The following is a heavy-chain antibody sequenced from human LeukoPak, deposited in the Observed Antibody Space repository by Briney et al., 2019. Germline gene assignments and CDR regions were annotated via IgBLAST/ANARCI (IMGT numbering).Heavy chain of an antibody. CDR1: GGSISSGDYY. J-gene: IGHJ4*02. V-gene: IGHV4-30-4*01. D-gene: IGHD6-6*01. Sequence: PSETLSLTCTVSGGSISSGDYYWSWIRQPPGKGLEWIGYIYYSGSTYYNPSLKSRVTISVDTSKNQFSLKLSSVTAADTAVYYCAREPYSSSSLDYGGQEPLATVPS. CDR2: IYYSGST. CDR3: AREPYSSSSLDY.